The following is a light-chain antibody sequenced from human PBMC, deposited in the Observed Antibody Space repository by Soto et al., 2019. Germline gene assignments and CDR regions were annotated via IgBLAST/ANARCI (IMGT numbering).Light chain of an antibody. CDR2: WAS. CDR3: QQYYSTPHT. Sequence: DIVMTQSPDSLAVSLGERATIDCRSSQSLLYSSNNKNYLAWYQHKPEQSPKLLIYWASTRESGVPDRFTGSGSGTYFTLTISSLQAEDVAVYYCQQYYSTPHTFGQGTKLEIK. J-gene: IGKJ2*01. V-gene: IGKV4-1*01. CDR1: QSLLYSSNNKNY.